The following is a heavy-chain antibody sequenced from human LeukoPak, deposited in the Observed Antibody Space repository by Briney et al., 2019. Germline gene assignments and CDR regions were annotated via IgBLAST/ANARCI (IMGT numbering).Heavy chain of an antibody. J-gene: IGHJ6*02. CDR3: ARDIAVERWLQSHYYYGMGV. V-gene: IGHV3-30-3*01. CDR2: ISYDGSNK. Sequence: PGRSLRLSCAASGFTFSSYAMHWVRQAPGKGLEWVAAISYDGSNKYYADSVKGRFTISRDNSKNTLYLQMNSLRAEDTAVYYCARDIAVERWLQSHYYYGMGVWGQGTTVTVSS. CDR1: GFTFSSYA. D-gene: IGHD5-24*01.